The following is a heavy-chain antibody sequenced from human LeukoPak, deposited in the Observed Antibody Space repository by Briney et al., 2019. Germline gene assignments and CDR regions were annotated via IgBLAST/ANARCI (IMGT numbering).Heavy chain of an antibody. CDR1: GFTFSSYE. D-gene: IGHD3-10*01. V-gene: IGHV3-48*03. J-gene: IGHJ4*02. CDR3: AREGTYYFDY. CDR2: ITSSGSTK. Sequence: GGCLRLSCAASGFTFSSYEMNWVRQAPGKGLEWVSYITSSGSTKYYADSVKGRFTISRDNAKNSLYLQMTNLRAEDTAVYYCAREGTYYFDYWGQGTLVTVSS.